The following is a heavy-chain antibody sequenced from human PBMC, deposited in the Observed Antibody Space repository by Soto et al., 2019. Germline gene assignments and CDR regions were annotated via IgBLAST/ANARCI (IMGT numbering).Heavy chain of an antibody. J-gene: IGHJ4*02. Sequence: EVQLLESGGGLVQPGGSLRLSCAASGFTFSSYAMSWVRQAPGKGLEWVSAISGCGGSTYYADSVMGRFTISRDNSKNTLYLQMNSLSAEDTAVYYCAKDRRYSSGWYGGRDQGGYFDYWGQGTLVTVSS. CDR3: AKDRRYSSGWYGGRDQGGYFDY. V-gene: IGHV3-23*01. CDR2: ISGCGGST. CDR1: GFTFSSYA. D-gene: IGHD6-19*01.